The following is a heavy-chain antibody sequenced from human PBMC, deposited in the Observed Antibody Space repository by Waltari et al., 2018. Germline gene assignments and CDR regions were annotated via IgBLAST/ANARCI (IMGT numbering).Heavy chain of an antibody. CDR3: ARMMPKYTSGWALDY. V-gene: IGHV3-48*03. CDR1: GLFVSACG. D-gene: IGHD6-19*01. J-gene: IGHJ4*02. CDR2: ISVSGNRE. Sequence: DVYLVESGGCLEQPGGSLRLSSSAFGLFVSACGLHWVRQAAGKGLEWIAYISVSGNREYYADSAKGRFTISRDNARDLVFLQMYNLRAEDTALYYCARMMPKYTSGWALDYWGQGTLVTVAS.